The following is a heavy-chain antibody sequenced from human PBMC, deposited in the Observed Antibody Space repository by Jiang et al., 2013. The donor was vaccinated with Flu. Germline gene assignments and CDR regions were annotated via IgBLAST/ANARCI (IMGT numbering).Heavy chain of an antibody. D-gene: IGHD6-19*01. CDR1: GFTFSSHA. CDR2: ISYDGSNK. Sequence: VQLVESGGGVVQPGRSLRLSCAASGFTFSSHAMHWVRQAPGKGLEWVAVISYDGSNKYYADSVKGRFTISRDNSKNTLSLQMNSLRAEDTAVYYCARDLGSGWYVANWYFDLWGRGTLVTVSS. J-gene: IGHJ2*01. V-gene: IGHV3-30-3*01. CDR3: ARDLGSGWYVANWYFDL.